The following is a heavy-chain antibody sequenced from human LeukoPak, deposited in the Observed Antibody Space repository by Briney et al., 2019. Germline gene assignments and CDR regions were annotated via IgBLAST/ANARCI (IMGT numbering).Heavy chain of an antibody. Sequence: PSETLSLTCTVSGYSISSGYYWGWIRQPPGKGLEWIANIYYSGGTYYKPSLKSRVTISVDTSKNQFSLKVRSVTAADTAVYYCARSQVRLGWFDPWGQGTLVTVSS. J-gene: IGHJ5*02. D-gene: IGHD3-10*01. CDR3: ARSQVRLGWFDP. CDR1: GYSISSGYY. V-gene: IGHV4-38-2*02. CDR2: IYYSGGT.